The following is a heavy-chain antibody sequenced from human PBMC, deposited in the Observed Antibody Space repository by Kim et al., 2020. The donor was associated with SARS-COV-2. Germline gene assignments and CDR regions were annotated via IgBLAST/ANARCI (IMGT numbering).Heavy chain of an antibody. V-gene: IGHV3-23*01. CDR3: APGRRPVQLWSNSESGVFDP. CDR2: LSGSGGST. CDR1: GFTFSSYA. J-gene: IGHJ5*02. D-gene: IGHD5-18*01. Sequence: GGSLRLSCAASGFTFSSYAMSWVRQAPGKGLEWVSALSGSGGSTYYADSVKGRFTISRDNSKNTLYLQMNSLRAEDTAVYYCAPGRRPVQLWSNSESGVFDPWGQGTLVTVSS.